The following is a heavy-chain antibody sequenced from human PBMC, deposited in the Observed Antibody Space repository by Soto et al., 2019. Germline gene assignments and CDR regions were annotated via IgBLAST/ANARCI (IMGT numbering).Heavy chain of an antibody. CDR2: IIPIFGTA. Sequence: QVQLVQSGAEVKKPGSSVKVSCKASGGTFSSYAISWVRQAPGQGLEWMGGIIPIFGTANYAPKFQGRVTIXPDESTSTAYMELSSLKSEDTAVYYCATYDDSSGYYYVGFHYWGQGTLVTVSS. V-gene: IGHV1-69*05. J-gene: IGHJ4*02. CDR1: GGTFSSYA. CDR3: ATYDDSSGYYYVGFHY. D-gene: IGHD3-22*01.